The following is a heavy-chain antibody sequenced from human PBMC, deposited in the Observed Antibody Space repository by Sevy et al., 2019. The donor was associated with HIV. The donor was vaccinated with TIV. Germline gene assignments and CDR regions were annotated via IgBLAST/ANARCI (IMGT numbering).Heavy chain of an antibody. CDR2: INPSDGNR. CDR3: ARDVTGNYYVDY. D-gene: IGHD1-26*01. V-gene: IGHV1-18*01. J-gene: IGHJ4*02. Sequence: ASVKVSCKTSGYTFTDYGIGWVRQAPGQGLESVSWINPSDGNRNYAQRLQGRVTMTTDTSTSTAYMELWSLRSDDTAIYYCARDVTGNYYVDYWGQRTLVTVSS. CDR1: GYTFTDYG.